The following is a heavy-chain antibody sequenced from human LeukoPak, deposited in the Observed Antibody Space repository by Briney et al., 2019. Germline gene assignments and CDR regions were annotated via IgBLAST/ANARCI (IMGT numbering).Heavy chain of an antibody. Sequence: PSDTLSLTCIVSGDSITSYHWSWIRQPAGKGLEYIGRIFISGSTKYNPSLKSRVTISLDTSKNQFSLKLTSVTAADTAVYHCARLGDILNGYYFGSWGQGTLVSVSS. D-gene: IGHD3-9*01. V-gene: IGHV4-4*07. CDR1: GDSITSYH. CDR3: ARLGDILNGYYFGS. J-gene: IGHJ1*01. CDR2: IFISGST.